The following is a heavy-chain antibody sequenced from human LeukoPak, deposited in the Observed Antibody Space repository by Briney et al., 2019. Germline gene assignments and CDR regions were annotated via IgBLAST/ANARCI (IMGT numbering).Heavy chain of an antibody. Sequence: EASVKVSCKASGGTFSSYAISWVRQAPGQGLEWMGGIIPIFGTANYAQKFQGRVTITTDESTSTAYMELSSLRSEDTAVYYCARDGDYYGGNYRDAFDIWGQGTMVTVSS. CDR1: GGTFSSYA. D-gene: IGHD4/OR15-4a*01. V-gene: IGHV1-69*05. J-gene: IGHJ3*02. CDR2: IIPIFGTA. CDR3: ARDGDYYGGNYRDAFDI.